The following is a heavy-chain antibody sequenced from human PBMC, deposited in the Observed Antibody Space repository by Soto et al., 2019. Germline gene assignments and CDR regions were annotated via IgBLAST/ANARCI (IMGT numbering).Heavy chain of an antibody. J-gene: IGHJ4*02. V-gene: IGHV1-69*01. CDR3: ARGVAVAGSFDY. Sequence: QVQLVQSGAEVKKPGSSVKVSCKASGGTFSSYAISWVRQAPGQGLEWMGGIIPIFGTANYAQKFQGRVTLTEDESTSTAYRELSSMRSEDTAVSYCARGVAVAGSFDYWGQGTLVTVSS. CDR1: GGTFSSYA. D-gene: IGHD6-19*01. CDR2: IIPIFGTA.